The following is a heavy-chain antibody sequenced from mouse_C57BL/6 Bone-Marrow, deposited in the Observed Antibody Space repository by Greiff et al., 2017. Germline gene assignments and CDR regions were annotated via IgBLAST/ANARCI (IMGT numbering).Heavy chain of an antibody. Sequence: VKVVESGAELMKPGASVKLSCKATGYTFTGYWIEWVKQRPGHGLEWIGEILPGSGSTNYNEKFKGKATFTADTSSNTAYMQLSSLTTEDSAIYYWARAHYYCGSDYYAMDYWGQGTSVTVSS. J-gene: IGHJ4*01. D-gene: IGHD1-1*01. CDR3: ARAHYYCGSDYYAMDY. CDR1: GYTFTGYW. V-gene: IGHV1-9*01. CDR2: ILPGSGST.